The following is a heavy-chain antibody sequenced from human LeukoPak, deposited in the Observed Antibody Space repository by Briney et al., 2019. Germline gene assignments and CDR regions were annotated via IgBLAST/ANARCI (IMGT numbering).Heavy chain of an antibody. CDR3: AKAFGDYEATLTDY. V-gene: IGHV3-30*02. Sequence: GGSLRLSCAASGFTFSSYGMHWVRQAPGKGLEWVAFIRYDGSNKYYADSVKGRFTISRDNSKNTLYLQMNSLRAEDTAVYYCAKAFGDYEATLTDYWGQGTLLTASS. J-gene: IGHJ4*02. D-gene: IGHD4-17*01. CDR1: GFTFSSYG. CDR2: IRYDGSNK.